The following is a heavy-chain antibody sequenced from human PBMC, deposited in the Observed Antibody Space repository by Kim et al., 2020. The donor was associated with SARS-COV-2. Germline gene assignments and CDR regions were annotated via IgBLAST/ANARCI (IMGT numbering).Heavy chain of an antibody. V-gene: IGHV4-39*01. J-gene: IGHJ4*02. Sequence: SETLSLTCTVSGDSISSSTYYWDWIRQPPGKGLEWIGSIYYSGSTDYNPSLKSRVTISVDTSKNQFSLKLSSGTAADTAVYYCARRLTYGDYFDYWGQGTLGTVSS. CDR3: ARRLTYGDYFDY. CDR2: IYYSGST. D-gene: IGHD4-17*01. CDR1: GDSISSSTYY.